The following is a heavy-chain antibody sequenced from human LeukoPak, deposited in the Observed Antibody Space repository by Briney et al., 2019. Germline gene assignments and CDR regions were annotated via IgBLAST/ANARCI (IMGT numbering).Heavy chain of an antibody. J-gene: IGHJ3*02. CDR2: IYTSGST. CDR3: ARGYVLLWFGVPTGAFDI. D-gene: IGHD3-10*01. V-gene: IGHV4-4*07. CDR1: GGSISSYY. Sequence: PSETLSLTCTVSGGSISSYYWSWIRQPAGKGLEWIGRIYTSGSTNYNPSLKSRVTMSVDTSKNQFSLKLSSVTAADTAVYYCARGYVLLWFGVPTGAFDIWGQGTMVTVSS.